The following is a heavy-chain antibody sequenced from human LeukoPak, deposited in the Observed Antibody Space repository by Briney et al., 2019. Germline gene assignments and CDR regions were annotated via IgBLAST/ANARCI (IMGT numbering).Heavy chain of an antibody. CDR3: AREAGDSPVYFDY. J-gene: IGHJ4*02. CDR2: INPNSGGT. V-gene: IGHV1-2*02. CDR1: GYTFTGYY. D-gene: IGHD7-27*01. Sequence: ASVKVSCKASGYTFTGYYMHWVRQAPGQGLEWMGWINPNSGGTNYAQKFQGRVTITADESTSTAYMELSSLRSEDTAVYYCAREAGDSPVYFDYWGQGTLVTVSS.